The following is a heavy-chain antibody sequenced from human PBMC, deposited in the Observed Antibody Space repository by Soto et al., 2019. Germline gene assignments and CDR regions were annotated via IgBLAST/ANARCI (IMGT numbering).Heavy chain of an antibody. Sequence: SETLSLTCAVSGGSISSSNWWSWVRQPPGKGLEWIGEIYHSGSTNYNPSLKSRVTISVDKSKNQFSLKLSSVTAADTAVYYCATAHSGYDWGGWYFDIWGRGTLVTVSS. D-gene: IGHD5-12*01. CDR3: ATAHSGYDWGGWYFDI. CDR2: IYHSGST. J-gene: IGHJ2*01. V-gene: IGHV4-4*02. CDR1: GGSISSSNW.